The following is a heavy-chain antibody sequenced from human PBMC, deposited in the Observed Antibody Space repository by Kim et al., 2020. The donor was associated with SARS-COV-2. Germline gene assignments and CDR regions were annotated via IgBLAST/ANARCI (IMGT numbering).Heavy chain of an antibody. J-gene: IGHJ5*02. D-gene: IGHD1-26*01. CDR1: GGSISSYY. V-gene: IGHV4-59*01. CDR3: ASVGGATGYNWFDP. CDR2: IYYSGST. Sequence: SETLSLTCTVSGGSISSYYWSWIRQPPGKGLEWIGYIYYSGSTNYNPSLKSRVTISVDTSKNQFSLKLSSVTAADTAVYYCASVGGATGYNWFDPWGQGTLVTVSS.